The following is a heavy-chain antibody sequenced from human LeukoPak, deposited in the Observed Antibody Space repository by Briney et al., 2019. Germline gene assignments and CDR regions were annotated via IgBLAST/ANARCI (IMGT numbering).Heavy chain of an antibody. CDR1: GFRFSGYA. Sequence: PGGSLTLSCGVSGFRFSGYAMSWVRQAPGKGMEWVSAISGSGSTTYYTDSVKGRFTISRDNFKNTLYLQVNSLRAEDTAVYYCAKHGRGGFGESYFQHWGPGTLVTVSS. V-gene: IGHV3-23*01. CDR3: AKHGRGGFGESYFQH. CDR2: ISGSGSTT. D-gene: IGHD3-10*01. J-gene: IGHJ1*01.